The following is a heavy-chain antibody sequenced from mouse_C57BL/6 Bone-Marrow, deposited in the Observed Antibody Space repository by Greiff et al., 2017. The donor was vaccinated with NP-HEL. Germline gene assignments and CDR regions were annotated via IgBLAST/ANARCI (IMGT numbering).Heavy chain of an antibody. CDR2: IYPGTGST. CDR1: GYIFTSYW. D-gene: IGHD3-1*01. CDR3: ASGFGDGTGYFDV. J-gene: IGHJ1*01. V-gene: IGHV1-76*01. Sequence: VKLMESGAELVRPGASVKLSCTTSGYIFTSYWIHWVKQRSGQGLEWIARIYPGTGSTYYNEKFKGRATLTADKSSSTAYLQHSSLKSEDSTVYVCASGFGDGTGYFDVWGAGTTVTVSS.